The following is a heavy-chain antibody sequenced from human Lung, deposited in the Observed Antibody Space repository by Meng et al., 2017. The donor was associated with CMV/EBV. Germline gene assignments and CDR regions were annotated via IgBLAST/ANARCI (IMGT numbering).Heavy chain of an antibody. J-gene: IGHJ5*02. CDR3: TKAGQMLATLNWFDP. Sequence: GESLKIYCATPGLNFHNYGMHWVRQAPGKGLEWVAFIRYDGSSKSYIDSVKGRFTIYRDNSKTTLYLQMNSLRAEDTAVYYCTKAGQMLATLNWFDPWGQGTLVTVSS. CDR2: IRYDGSSK. CDR1: GLNFHNYG. V-gene: IGHV3-30*02. D-gene: IGHD5-12*01.